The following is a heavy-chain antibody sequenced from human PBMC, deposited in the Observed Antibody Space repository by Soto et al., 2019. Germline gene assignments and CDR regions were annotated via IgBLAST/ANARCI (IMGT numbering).Heavy chain of an antibody. V-gene: IGHV2-70*11. J-gene: IGHJ4*02. CDR1: GFSLSTSGMC. Sequence: SGPTLVNPTQTLTLTCTFSGFSLSTSGMCVSWIRQPPGKALEWLARIDWDDDKYYSTSLKTRLTISKDTSKNQVVLTMTNMDPVDTATYYCARTTYSSSCHRGYFDYWGQGTLVTVSS. D-gene: IGHD6-13*01. CDR2: IDWDDDK. CDR3: ARTTYSSSCHRGYFDY.